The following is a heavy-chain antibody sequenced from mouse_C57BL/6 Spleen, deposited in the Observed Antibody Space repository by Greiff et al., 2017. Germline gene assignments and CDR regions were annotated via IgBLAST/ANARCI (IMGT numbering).Heavy chain of an antibody. CDR1: GYAFSSYW. V-gene: IGHV1-80*01. Sequence: VQLQQSGAELVKPGASVKISCKASGYAFSSYWMNWVKQRPGKGLEWIGQIYPGDGDTNYNGKFKGKATLTADKSSSTAYMQLSSLTSEDSAVYFCARNTITTGVATDYWGQGTTLTVSS. D-gene: IGHD1-1*01. CDR2: IYPGDGDT. J-gene: IGHJ2*01. CDR3: ARNTITTGVATDY.